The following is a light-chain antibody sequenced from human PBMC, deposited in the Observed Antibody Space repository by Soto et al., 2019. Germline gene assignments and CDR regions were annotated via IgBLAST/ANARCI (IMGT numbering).Light chain of an antibody. J-gene: IGLJ3*02. V-gene: IGLV2-11*01. CDR3: CSSAGSYTSV. CDR2: DVT. Sequence: QSALTQPRSVSGSPGQSVTISCTGISSDVGGYNYVSWYQQHPGKAPELMIYDVTKRPSGVPDRFSGSKSGNTASLTISGLQAEDEADYYCCSSAGSYTSVFGGGTKLTVL. CDR1: SSDVGGYNY.